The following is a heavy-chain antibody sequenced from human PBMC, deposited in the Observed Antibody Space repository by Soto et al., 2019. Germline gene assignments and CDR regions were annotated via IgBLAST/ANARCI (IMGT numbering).Heavy chain of an antibody. V-gene: IGHV3-7*01. CDR1: GFTFSDSW. Sequence: GGSLRLSCTASGFTFSDSWMTWVRQAPGKGLEWVARIKPDESEKKYADSVKGRFSISRDNAKNSMYLQMDSLRGEDTAVYYCVRGGSNYASWGQGTLVTVSS. CDR3: VRGGSNYAS. D-gene: IGHD4-4*01. CDR2: IKPDESEK. J-gene: IGHJ5*02.